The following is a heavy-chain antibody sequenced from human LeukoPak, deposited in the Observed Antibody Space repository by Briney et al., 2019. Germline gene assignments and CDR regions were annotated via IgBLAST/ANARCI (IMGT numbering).Heavy chain of an antibody. Sequence: SETLSLTCAVYGGSFSGYDWSWIRQPPGKGLEWIGEVNHSGSTKYNPSLKSRVTISVETSKNQFSLKLSSVTAADTAVYYCARLRRSRLAEFDYWGQGTLVTVSS. CDR2: VNHSGST. D-gene: IGHD3-3*02. V-gene: IGHV4-34*01. CDR1: GGSFSGYD. CDR3: ARLRRSRLAEFDY. J-gene: IGHJ4*02.